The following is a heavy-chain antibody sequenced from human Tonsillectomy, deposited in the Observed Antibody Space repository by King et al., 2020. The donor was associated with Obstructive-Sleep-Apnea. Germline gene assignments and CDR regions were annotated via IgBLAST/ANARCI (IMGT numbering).Heavy chain of an antibody. J-gene: IGHJ4*02. D-gene: IGHD2/OR15-2a*01. CDR2: ISYDVSNE. CDR3: AKDRTNFYVSFDY. CDR1: GFTFSSYG. V-gene: IGHV3-30*18. Sequence: VQLVESGGGVVQPGRSLRLSCAASGFTFSSYGMHWVRQAPGKGLEWVAVISYDVSNEYFADSVKGRFTISRDNSKNTLYLQMNSLRAEDTAVYYCAKDRTNFYVSFDYWGQGTLVTVSS.